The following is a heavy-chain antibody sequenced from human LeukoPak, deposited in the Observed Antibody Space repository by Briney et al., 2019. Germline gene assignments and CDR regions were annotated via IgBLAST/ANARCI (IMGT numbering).Heavy chain of an antibody. CDR3: ARHSWYAEVSYFDY. D-gene: IGHD6-13*01. V-gene: IGHV4-39*01. J-gene: IGHJ4*02. Sequence: SETLSLTCTVSGGSISSSSYYWGWIRQPPGKGLEWIGSIYYSGSTYYNPSLKSRVTISVDTSKNQFSLKLSSVTAADTAVYYCARHSWYAEVSYFDYWGQGTLVTVSS. CDR2: IYYSGST. CDR1: GGSISSSSYY.